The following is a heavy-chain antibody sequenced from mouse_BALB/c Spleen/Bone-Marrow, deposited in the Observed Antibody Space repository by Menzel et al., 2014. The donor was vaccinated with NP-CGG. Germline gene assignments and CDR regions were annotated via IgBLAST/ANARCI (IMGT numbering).Heavy chain of an antibody. Sequence: EVQLQQSGPELGKPGASVKMSCKASGYTFSSYVIHWVKQKPGQGLEWIGYINPYNDGTKYNEKFKGKATLTLDKSSSTTCIDLSSLTSEDSAVYYCAREADGYYVGAMDYWGQGTSVTVSS. CDR3: AREADGYYVGAMDY. V-gene: IGHV1-14*01. J-gene: IGHJ4*01. CDR2: INPYNDGT. CDR1: GYTFSSYV. D-gene: IGHD2-3*01.